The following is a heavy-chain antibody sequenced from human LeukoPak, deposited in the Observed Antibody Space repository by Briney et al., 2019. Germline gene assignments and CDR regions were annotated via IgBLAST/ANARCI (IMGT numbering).Heavy chain of an antibody. D-gene: IGHD1-26*01. V-gene: IGHV4-4*07. Sequence: SGTLSLTCTVFGGSISTHYWNWIRQPAGKGLEWIGRIYTSGSTNYNPSLKSRVTMSVDTSKNQFSLKLSSVTAADTAVYYCARDTYSGNYYFDYWGQGTLVTVSS. CDR2: IYTSGST. CDR1: GGSISTHY. CDR3: ARDTYSGNYYFDY. J-gene: IGHJ4*02.